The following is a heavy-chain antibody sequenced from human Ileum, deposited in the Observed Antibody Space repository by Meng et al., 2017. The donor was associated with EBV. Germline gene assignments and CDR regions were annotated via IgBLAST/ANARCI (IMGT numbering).Heavy chain of an antibody. J-gene: IGHJ1*01. D-gene: IGHD2-8*01. CDR2: INHSGST. Sequence: QEQLEQWGAGLLKPSETLSLTCGVYGGSFNGYYWTWIRQPPGKGLEWIGEINHSGSTNYNPSLKSRVIISVDTSKNQFSLNLSSVTAADTAVYYCARGVYGPTTRGREYFIHWGRGTLVIVSS. V-gene: IGHV4-34*01. CDR3: ARGVYGPTTRGREYFIH. CDR1: GGSFNGYY.